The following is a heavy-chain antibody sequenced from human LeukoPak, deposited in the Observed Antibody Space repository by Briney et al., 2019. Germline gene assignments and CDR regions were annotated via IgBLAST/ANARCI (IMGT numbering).Heavy chain of an antibody. D-gene: IGHD6-19*01. CDR3: ARDVEEAVAGTGAVYYYYYMDV. CDR1: GFTFSSYS. Sequence: PGGSLRLSCAASGFTFSSYSMNWVRQAPGKGLEWVSSISSSSSYIYYADSVKGRFTISRDNAMNSLYLQMNSLRAEDTAVYYCARDVEEAVAGTGAVYYYYYMDVWGKGTTVTVSS. CDR2: ISSSSSYI. V-gene: IGHV3-21*01. J-gene: IGHJ6*03.